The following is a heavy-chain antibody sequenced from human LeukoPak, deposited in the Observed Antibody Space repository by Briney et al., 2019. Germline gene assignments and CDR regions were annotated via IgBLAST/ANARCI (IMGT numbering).Heavy chain of an antibody. CDR1: GGSVSSGSYY. V-gene: IGHV4-61*01. J-gene: IGHJ5*02. CDR3: AKLSEYDSSGYYHGGWFDP. D-gene: IGHD3-22*01. CDR2: IYYSGST. Sequence: PSETLSLTCTVSGGSVSSGSYYWSWIRQPPGKGLEWIGYIYYSGSTNYNPSLKSRVTISVDTSKNQFSLKLSSVTAADTAVYYCAKLSEYDSSGYYHGGWFDPWGQGTLVTVSS.